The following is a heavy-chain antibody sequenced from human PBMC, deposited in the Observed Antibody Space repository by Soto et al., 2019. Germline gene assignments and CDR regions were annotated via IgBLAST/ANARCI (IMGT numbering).Heavy chain of an antibody. V-gene: IGHV4-4*07. J-gene: IGHJ4*02. CDR3: ASNLLWFGELLY. CDR2: IYTSGST. D-gene: IGHD3-10*01. CDR1: GGSISSYY. Sequence: SETLSLTCTVSGGSISSYYWSWIRQPAGKGLEWIGRIYTSGSTNYNPSLKSRVTMSVDTSKNQFSLKLSSVTAADTAVYYCASNLLWFGELLYWGQGTLVTVSS.